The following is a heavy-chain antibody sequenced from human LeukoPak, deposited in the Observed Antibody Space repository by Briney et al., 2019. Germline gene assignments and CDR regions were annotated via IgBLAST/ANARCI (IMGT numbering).Heavy chain of an antibody. CDR3: ARGRGSFGY. D-gene: IGHD3-16*01. CDR2: IKQDGSEK. J-gene: IGHJ4*02. CDR1: GFTLSNYW. Sequence: GGSLRLSCATSGFTLSNYWMSWVRQAPGKGLEWVANIKQDGSEKYYVDSVKGRFTISRDNAKNSLSLQMNSLRAEDTAVYYCARGRGSFGYWAQGALVTVSS. V-gene: IGHV3-7*01.